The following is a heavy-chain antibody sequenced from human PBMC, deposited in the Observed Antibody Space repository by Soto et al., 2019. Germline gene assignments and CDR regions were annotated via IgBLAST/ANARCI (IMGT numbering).Heavy chain of an antibody. V-gene: IGHV4-59*12. CDR3: ARGPLVGATSWYYYGMDV. CDR2: IYHSGST. Sequence: SETLSLTCTVSGGSFSSYYWSWTRQPPGKGLEWIGEIYHSGSTNYNPSLKSRVTISVDTSKNQFPLTLSSVTVADTAVYYCARGPLVGATSWYYYGMDVWGQGTTVXVSS. CDR1: GGSFSSYY. J-gene: IGHJ6*02. D-gene: IGHD1-26*01.